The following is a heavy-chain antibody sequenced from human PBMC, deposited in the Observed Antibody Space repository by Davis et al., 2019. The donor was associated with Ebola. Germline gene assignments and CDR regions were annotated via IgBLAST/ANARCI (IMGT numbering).Heavy chain of an antibody. J-gene: IGHJ4*02. CDR2: IITNFATA. D-gene: IGHD2-15*01. CDR3: ARDVDCSGGSCYRLGY. V-gene: IGHV1-69*13. CDR1: GDTFSRHT. Sequence: AASVKVSCKTSGDTFSRHTINWVRQAPGQGLEWMGGIITNFATAHYAQKFQGRVTITADVSTNTVYLEMSGLRSEDTAVYYCARDVDCSGGSCYRLGYWGQGTLVTVSS.